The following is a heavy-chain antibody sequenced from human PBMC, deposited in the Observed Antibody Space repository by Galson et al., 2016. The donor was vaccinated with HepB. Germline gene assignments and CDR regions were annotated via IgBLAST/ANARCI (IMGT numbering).Heavy chain of an antibody. Sequence: SLRLSCAASGFKFVNAWMSWVRQAPGMGLEWVGRIKSETDGGTTDYAAAVKGRFTVSRDDSKNTLYLQMNSLKTEDTAIYYCTTGTYGGNFDFWGQGTLVIVSS. V-gene: IGHV3-15*01. CDR1: GFKFVNAW. J-gene: IGHJ4*02. CDR3: TTGTYGGNFDF. D-gene: IGHD4-17*01. CDR2: IKSETDGGTT.